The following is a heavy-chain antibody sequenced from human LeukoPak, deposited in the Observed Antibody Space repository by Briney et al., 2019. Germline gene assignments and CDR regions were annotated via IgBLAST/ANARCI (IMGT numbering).Heavy chain of an antibody. CDR1: GGSISNYY. D-gene: IGHD6-19*01. J-gene: IGHJ4*02. CDR3: VRENYSSGWYGIIDY. CDR2: IYYSGNT. Sequence: SETLSLTCTVSGGSISNYYWSWIRQPPGKGLEWIGYIYYSGNTNYNPSLKSRVTISVDTSKNQFSLKLSSVTAADTAVYYCVRENYSSGWYGIIDYWGQGTLITVSS. V-gene: IGHV4-59*01.